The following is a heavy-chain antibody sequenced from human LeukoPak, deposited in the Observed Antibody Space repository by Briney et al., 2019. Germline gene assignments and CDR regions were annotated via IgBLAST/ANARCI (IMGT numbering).Heavy chain of an antibody. V-gene: IGHV1-18*01. Sequence: ASVKVSCKASGYTFTSYGISWVRQAPGQGLEWMGWIRVYNGNTNYAQKFQGRVTMTTDTSTNTAYMELRSLRSDDTAVFYCARGGGEGYSYGRYFFDYWGQGTLVTVSS. J-gene: IGHJ4*02. D-gene: IGHD5-18*01. CDR1: GYTFTSYG. CDR2: IRVYNGNT. CDR3: ARGGGEGYSYGRYFFDY.